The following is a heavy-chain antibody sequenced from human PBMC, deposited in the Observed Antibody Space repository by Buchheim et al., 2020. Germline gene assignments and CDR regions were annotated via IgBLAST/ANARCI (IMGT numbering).Heavy chain of an antibody. CDR1: GFTFSSYG. D-gene: IGHD3-22*01. J-gene: IGHJ4*02. Sequence: VQLVESGGGVVQPGRSLRLSCAASGFTFSSYGMHWVRQAPGKGLEWVAVISHDGSNKYYADSVKGRFTISRDNSKNTLYLQMNSLRAEDTAVYYCAKVVNDYYDSSGYDYWGQGTL. V-gene: IGHV3-30*18. CDR3: AKVVNDYYDSSGYDY. CDR2: ISHDGSNK.